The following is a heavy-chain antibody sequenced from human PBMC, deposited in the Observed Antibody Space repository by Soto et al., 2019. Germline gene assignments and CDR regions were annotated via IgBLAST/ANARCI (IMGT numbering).Heavy chain of an antibody. V-gene: IGHV1-3*01. Sequence: ASVKVSCKASGYTFTDYSIHWVRQAPGQRLEWMGWSNADTGNTKYSQKLQGRVTITRETSGSTAYMELSSLRSEDTAVYYCARDDLHTFWGQGTLVTVSS. CDR2: SNADTGNT. D-gene: IGHD2-2*02. CDR3: ARDDLHTF. J-gene: IGHJ4*02. CDR1: GYTFTDYS.